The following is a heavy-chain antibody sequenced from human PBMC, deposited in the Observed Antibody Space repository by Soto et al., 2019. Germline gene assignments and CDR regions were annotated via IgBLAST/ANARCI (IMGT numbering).Heavy chain of an antibody. CDR1: GYSFTSYW. Sequence: PGESLKISCKGSGYSFTSYWIGWVRQMPGKGLEWMGIIYPGDSDTRYSPSFQGQVTISADKSISTAYLQWSSLKASDTAMYYCATLDYDILTGWWFWFDPWGQGTLVTVSS. J-gene: IGHJ5*02. CDR2: IYPGDSDT. V-gene: IGHV5-51*01. CDR3: ATLDYDILTGWWFWFDP. D-gene: IGHD3-9*01.